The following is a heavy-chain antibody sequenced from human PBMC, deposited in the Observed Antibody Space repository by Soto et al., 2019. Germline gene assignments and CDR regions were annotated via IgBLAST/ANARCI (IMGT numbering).Heavy chain of an antibody. J-gene: IGHJ4*02. CDR3: ARAGAEMLYGLDY. CDR2: IWYDGSNK. Sequence: PGGSLRLSCAASGFTFSSYGMHWVRQAPGKGLEWVAVIWYDGSNKYYADSVKGRFTISRDNSKNTLYLQMNSLRAEDTAVYYCARAGAEMLYGLDYWGQGTLVTVSS. D-gene: IGHD2-8*01. CDR1: GFTFSSYG. V-gene: IGHV3-33*01.